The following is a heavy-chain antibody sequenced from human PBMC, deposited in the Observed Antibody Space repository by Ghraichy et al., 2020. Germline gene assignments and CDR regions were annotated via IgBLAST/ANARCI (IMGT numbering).Heavy chain of an antibody. D-gene: IGHD1-26*01. V-gene: IGHV3-48*02. CDR1: GFTFDRYS. CDR3: ARVGYSGSPLG. Sequence: GGSLRLSCSASGFTFDRYSMNWVRQALGKGLEWVSYISSSSTSIKYADSVKGRFTISRDNAKNSLWLQMHSLRDDDTAMYYCARVGYSGSPLGWGQGTLVTVSS. J-gene: IGHJ4*02. CDR2: ISSSSTSI.